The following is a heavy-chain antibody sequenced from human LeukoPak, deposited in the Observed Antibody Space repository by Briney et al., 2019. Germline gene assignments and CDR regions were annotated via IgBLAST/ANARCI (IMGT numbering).Heavy chain of an antibody. Sequence: SETLSLTCAVYGGSFSGYYWSWIRQPPGKGLEWIGEINHSGSTNYNPSLKSRVTISVDTSKNQFSLKLSSVTAADTAVYYCARALLRFLSGMDVRGQGTTVTVSS. CDR1: GGSFSGYY. V-gene: IGHV4-34*01. J-gene: IGHJ6*02. CDR3: ARALLRFLSGMDV. D-gene: IGHD3-3*01. CDR2: INHSGST.